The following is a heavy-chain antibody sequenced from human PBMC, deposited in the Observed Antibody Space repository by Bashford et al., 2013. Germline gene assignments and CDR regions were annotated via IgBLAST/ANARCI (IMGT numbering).Heavy chain of an antibody. V-gene: IGHV1-18*01. CDR3: ARDPQYYYDSSVGLDDAFDI. Sequence: VASVKVSCKASGYIFTNYGISWVRQAPGQGLEWMGWISAYNGNTNYAQKFQGRVTITADKSTSTAYMELSSLRSEDTAVYYCARDPQYYYDSSVGLDDAFDIWGQGTMVTVSS. J-gene: IGHJ3*02. CDR1: GYIFTNYG. CDR2: ISAYNGNT. D-gene: IGHD3-22*01.